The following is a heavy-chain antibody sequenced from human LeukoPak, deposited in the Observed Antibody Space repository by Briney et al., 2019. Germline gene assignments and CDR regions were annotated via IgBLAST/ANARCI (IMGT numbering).Heavy chain of an antibody. CDR1: GFTFSSYW. CDR2: ITGSHGPT. D-gene: IGHD3-10*01. CDR3: AKRGVVIRVILVGFHKEAYYFDS. V-gene: IGHV3-21*04. J-gene: IGHJ4*02. Sequence: MAGGSLSLSCAASGFTFSSYWMHWVRQAPGKGLVWVLSITGSHGPTYNTDSVKGRFTISRDNAKNTLYLQMNSLRAEDTAVYFCAKRGVVIRVILVGFHKEAYYFDSWGQGALVTVSS.